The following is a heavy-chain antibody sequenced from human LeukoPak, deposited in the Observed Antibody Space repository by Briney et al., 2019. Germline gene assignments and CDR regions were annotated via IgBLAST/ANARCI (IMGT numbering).Heavy chain of an antibody. CDR1: GGSISSTSYY. V-gene: IGHV4-39*01. Sequence: SETLSLTCSVSGGSISSTSYYWGWIRQPPGKGLQWIGSIYYSGNTFYNPSLKSRVTISVDTSKNQFSLKLSSVTAADTAVFYCASIRLGSWPEYLQHWGQGTLVTVSS. J-gene: IGHJ1*01. D-gene: IGHD6-13*01. CDR3: ASIRLGSWPEYLQH. CDR2: IYYSGNT.